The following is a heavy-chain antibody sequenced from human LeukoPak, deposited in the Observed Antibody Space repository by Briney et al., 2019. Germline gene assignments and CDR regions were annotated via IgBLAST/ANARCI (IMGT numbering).Heavy chain of an antibody. CDR1: GFTFSSYA. D-gene: IGHD1-1*01. Sequence: GGSLRLSCAASGFTFSSYAMSWVRQAPGKGLEWVSAISGSGGSTYYADSVKGRFTISRDNSKDTLYLQMNSLRAEDTAVYYCAKDYSPGPAYYFDYWGQGTLVTVSS. CDR3: AKDYSPGPAYYFDY. J-gene: IGHJ4*02. CDR2: ISGSGGST. V-gene: IGHV3-23*01.